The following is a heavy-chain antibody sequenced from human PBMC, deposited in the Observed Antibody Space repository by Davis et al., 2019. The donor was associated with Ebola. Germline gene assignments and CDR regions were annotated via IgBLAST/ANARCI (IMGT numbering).Heavy chain of an antibody. CDR2: INAGNGNT. Sequence: ASVQVSCKASGYTFTSYGISWVRQPPAQGLEWMGWINAGNGNTKYSQKFQGRVTITRDTSASTAYMELSSLRSEDTAVYYCARGIQLWFQGMDVWGQGTTVTVSS. D-gene: IGHD5-18*01. V-gene: IGHV1-3*01. CDR3: ARGIQLWFQGMDV. CDR1: GYTFTSYG. J-gene: IGHJ6*02.